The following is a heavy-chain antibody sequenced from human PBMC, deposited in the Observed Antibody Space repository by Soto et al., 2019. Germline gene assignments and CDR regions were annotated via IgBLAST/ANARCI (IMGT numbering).Heavy chain of an antibody. CDR3: ARASSSSWRQYNYYYYYGMDV. V-gene: IGHV4-59*01. D-gene: IGHD6-13*01. J-gene: IGHJ6*02. CDR2: IYYSGST. CDR1: GGSISSYY. Sequence: SETLSLTCTVSGGSISSYYWSWIRQPPGKGLEWIGYIYYSGSTNYNPSLKSRVTISVDTSKNQFSLKLSSVTAADTAVYYCARASSSSWRQYNYYYYYGMDVWGQGTTVTVSS.